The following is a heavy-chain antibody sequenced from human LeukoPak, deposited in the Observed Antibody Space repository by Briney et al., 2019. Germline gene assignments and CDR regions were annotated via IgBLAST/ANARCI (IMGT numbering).Heavy chain of an antibody. Sequence: SETLSLTCAVSGYSISSGYYWGWIRQPPGKGLEWIGSIYHTGSTYYNPSLKSRVTISVDTSKNQFSLNLSSVTAADTAVYYCARDAGTVTTLFDYWGQGTLVTVSS. CDR3: ARDAGTVTTLFDY. D-gene: IGHD4-17*01. CDR2: IYHTGST. V-gene: IGHV4-38-2*02. J-gene: IGHJ4*02. CDR1: GYSISSGYY.